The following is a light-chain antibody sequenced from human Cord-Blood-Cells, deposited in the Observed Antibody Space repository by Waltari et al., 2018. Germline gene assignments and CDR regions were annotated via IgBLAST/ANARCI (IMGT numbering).Light chain of an antibody. CDR3: QQRSNWPPWT. J-gene: IGKJ1*01. CDR1: QSVSSY. Sequence: EIVLTQSPATLSLSTGERATLSGRASQSVSSYLAWYQQKPGQAPRLLIYDASNRATGIPARFSGSGSGTDFTLTISSLEPEDFAVYYCQQRSNWPPWTFGQGTKVEIK. CDR2: DAS. V-gene: IGKV3-11*01.